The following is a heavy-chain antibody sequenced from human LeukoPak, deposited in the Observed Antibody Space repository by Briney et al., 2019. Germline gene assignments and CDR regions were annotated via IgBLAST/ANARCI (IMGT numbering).Heavy chain of an antibody. CDR3: ARRAGYCSSTSCYAPLYYYYYMDV. D-gene: IGHD2-2*01. J-gene: IGHJ6*03. Sequence: ASVRVSCMASGYTFTGYYMHWVRQAPGQGLEWMGWINPNSGGTNYAQKFQGRVTLTRNTSISTAYMELSRLRSDDTAVYYCARRAGYCSSTSCYAPLYYYYYMDVWGKDTSDTVSS. V-gene: IGHV1-2*02. CDR1: GYTFTGYY. CDR2: INPNSGGT.